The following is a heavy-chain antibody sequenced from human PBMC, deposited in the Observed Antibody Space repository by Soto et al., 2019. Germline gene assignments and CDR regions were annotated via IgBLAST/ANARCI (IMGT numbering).Heavy chain of an antibody. Sequence: EVQLLESGGGLVQPGGSLRLSCAASGFTFSSYAMSWVRQAPGKGLEWVSAISGSGGSTYYADCVKGRFTISRDNSKNTLYLQMNSLRAEDTAVYYCAKLSNYYYYYGMDVWGQGTTVTVSS. D-gene: IGHD4-4*01. CDR1: GFTFSSYA. V-gene: IGHV3-23*01. CDR3: AKLSNYYYYYGMDV. CDR2: ISGSGGST. J-gene: IGHJ6*02.